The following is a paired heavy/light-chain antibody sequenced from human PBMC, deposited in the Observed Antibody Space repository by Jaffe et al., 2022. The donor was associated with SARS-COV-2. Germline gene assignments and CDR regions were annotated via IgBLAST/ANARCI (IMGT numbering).Light chain of an antibody. CDR2: AAS. CDR1: QSVSSSY. CDR3: QYYSNSGSWT. V-gene: IGKV3-20*01. J-gene: IGKJ1*01. Sequence: EIVLTQSPGTLSLSPGERAILSCRASQSVSSSYIAWYQQKPGQTPRLLIYAASNRATGVPDRFSGRGSGTDFSLTISRLEPEDFAVYYCQYYSNSGSWTFGRGTKVEIK.
Heavy chain of an antibody. CDR2: ITESGSST. Sequence: EVRLLESGGGFVQSGGSLRLSCAASGFIFSNHAMTWVRQAPGKGLEWVSVITESGSSTYYADAVKGRFTVSRDNSKNTLYLQMSGLRADDTAVYYCVQSMQWLVGFLENWGQGTLVTVSS. J-gene: IGHJ4*02. V-gene: IGHV3-23*01. CDR1: GFIFSNHA. D-gene: IGHD6-19*01. CDR3: VQSMQWLVGFLEN.